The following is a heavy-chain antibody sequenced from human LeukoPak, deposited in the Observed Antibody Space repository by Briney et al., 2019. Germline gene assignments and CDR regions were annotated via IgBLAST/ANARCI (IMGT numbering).Heavy chain of an antibody. CDR1: GYSFTAYY. CDR2: INLYNGAT. D-gene: IGHD1-14*01. Sequence: ASVTVSCTPTGYSFTAYYIFWMRQAPGQGLECMGWINLYNGATKYAQRFQSRVTMTRDTSISTAYMELSRLRSDDTATYYCASWAGGNEPVASFDYWGQGTPVTVSS. V-gene: IGHV1-2*02. CDR3: ASWAGGNEPVASFDY. J-gene: IGHJ4*02.